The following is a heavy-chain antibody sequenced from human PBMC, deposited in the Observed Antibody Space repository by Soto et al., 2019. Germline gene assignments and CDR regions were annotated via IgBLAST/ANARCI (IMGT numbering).Heavy chain of an antibody. CDR3: ARTPSIAARSFDY. D-gene: IGHD6-6*01. Sequence: QVQLQQWGAGLLKPSETLSLTCAVYGGSFSGYYWSWIRQPPGKGLEWIGEINHSGSTNYNPSLKRRVTISVDTYENQFSLKLSSVTAADTAVYYCARTPSIAARSFDYWGQGTLVTVSS. V-gene: IGHV4-34*01. CDR1: GGSFSGYY. J-gene: IGHJ4*02. CDR2: INHSGST.